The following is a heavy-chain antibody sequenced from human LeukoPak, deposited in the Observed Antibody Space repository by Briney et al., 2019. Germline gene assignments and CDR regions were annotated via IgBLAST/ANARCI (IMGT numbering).Heavy chain of an antibody. V-gene: IGHV4-39*01. J-gene: IGHJ4*02. Sequence: SETLSLTCTVSGGCISNSDYYWGWIRQPPGKGLEWIGSIYYSGSTYYNPSLKSRVTISVDTSKNQFSLKLSSVTAADTAVYYCARHRGLRWSQRYYFDYWGQGTLVTVSS. D-gene: IGHD4-23*01. CDR3: ARHRGLRWSQRYYFDY. CDR1: GGCISNSDYY. CDR2: IYYSGST.